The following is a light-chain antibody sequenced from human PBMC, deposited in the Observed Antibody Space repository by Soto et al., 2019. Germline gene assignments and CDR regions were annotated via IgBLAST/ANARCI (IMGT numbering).Light chain of an antibody. V-gene: IGKV3-20*01. J-gene: IGKJ1*01. CDR3: QLYGSSPTWT. CDR1: QFVSPTY. CDR2: GAS. Sequence: ESVLTQYQGTLSLSPGERATLSCRASQFVSPTYIAWDQQKPGQAPRLLIFGASNRAAGIPDRFSGSGSGTDFTLTISRLEPEDFAVYYCQLYGSSPTWTFGQVANVDIK.